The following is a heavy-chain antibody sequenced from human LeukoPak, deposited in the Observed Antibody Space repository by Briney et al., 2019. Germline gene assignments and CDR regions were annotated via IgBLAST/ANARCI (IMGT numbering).Heavy chain of an antibody. V-gene: IGHV3-64D*09. CDR2: ISGNGGTT. J-gene: IGHJ4*02. D-gene: IGHD3-3*01. CDR3: VKPPNYDFFDY. CDR1: GFTFSGYA. Sequence: PGGSLRLSCSASGFTFSGYAMHWVRQAPGKGPEYVSVISGNGGTTYYADSVRGRFTISRDNSKNTLYLQMSSLRPEDTAVYYCVKPPNYDFFDYWGQGTLVTVSS.